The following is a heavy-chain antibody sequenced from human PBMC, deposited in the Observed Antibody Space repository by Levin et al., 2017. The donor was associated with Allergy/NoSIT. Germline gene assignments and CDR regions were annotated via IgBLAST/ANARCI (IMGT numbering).Heavy chain of an antibody. J-gene: IGHJ4*02. CDR1: GFTFSSYW. CDR3: ARDLNWNYGVEFDY. CDR2: IKQDGSEK. D-gene: IGHD1-7*01. Sequence: SSETLSLTCAASGFTFSSYWMSWVRQAPGKGLEWVANIKQDGSEKYYVDSVKGRFTISRDNAKNSLYLQMNSLRAEDTAVYYCARDLNWNYGVEFDYWGQGTLVTVSS. V-gene: IGHV3-7*01.